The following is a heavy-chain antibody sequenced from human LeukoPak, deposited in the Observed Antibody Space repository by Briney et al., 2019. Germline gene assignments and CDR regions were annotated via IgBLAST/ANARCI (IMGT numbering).Heavy chain of an antibody. J-gene: IGHJ3*02. CDR1: GDSFSSHY. V-gene: IGHV4-59*11. CDR2: ISYIGST. D-gene: IGHD4-17*01. Sequence: SETLSLTCVVSGDSFSSHYWTWIRQSPGKGLEWIGHISYIGSTNYNPPLKSRVTISIDTSKNQFSLKLRSVTAADTAVYYCARDLVTVTKGFDIWGQGTMVSVSS. CDR3: ARDLVTVTKGFDI.